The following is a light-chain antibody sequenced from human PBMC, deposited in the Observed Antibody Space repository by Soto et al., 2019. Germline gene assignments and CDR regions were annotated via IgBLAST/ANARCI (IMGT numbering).Light chain of an antibody. CDR3: QQSSNIPWT. V-gene: IGKV1-39*01. CDR1: QYVDRY. CDR2: SAS. J-gene: IGKJ1*01. Sequence: DIQMTQSPSSLSASVGDSVTITCRTSQYVDRYLSWYQQIPGRAPKLLIYSASSLVTGVPPRFRGRASGTEFTLSISSLQREDFATYFCQQSSNIPWTFGQGTKVEMK.